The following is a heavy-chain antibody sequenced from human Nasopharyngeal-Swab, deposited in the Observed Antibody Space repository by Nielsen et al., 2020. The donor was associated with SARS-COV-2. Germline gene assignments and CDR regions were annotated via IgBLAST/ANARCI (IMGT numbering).Heavy chain of an antibody. D-gene: IGHD3-22*01. CDR1: GYTFTSYA. V-gene: IGHV1-3*01. Sequence: ASVKVSCKASGYTFTSYAMHWVRQAPGQGLEWMGWINAGNGNTKYSQKFQGRVTITRDTSASTAYMELSSLRSEDTAVYYCARGVWPTYYYDSSGSGRPNAFDIWGQGTMVTVSS. CDR2: INAGNGNT. CDR3: ARGVWPTYYYDSSGSGRPNAFDI. J-gene: IGHJ3*02.